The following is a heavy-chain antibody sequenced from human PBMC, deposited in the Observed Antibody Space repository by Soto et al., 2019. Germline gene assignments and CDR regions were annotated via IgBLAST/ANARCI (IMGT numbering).Heavy chain of an antibody. V-gene: IGHV4-34*01. J-gene: IGHJ1*01. Sequence: SETLSLTCAVYGGSFSGYYWSWIRQPPGKGLEWIGEINHSGSTNYNPSLKSRVTISVDTSKNQFSLKLSSVTAADTAVYYCEAEQLVQCLKHWGRGTVVTV. CDR3: EAEQLVQCLKH. D-gene: IGHD6-6*01. CDR2: INHSGST. CDR1: GGSFSGYY.